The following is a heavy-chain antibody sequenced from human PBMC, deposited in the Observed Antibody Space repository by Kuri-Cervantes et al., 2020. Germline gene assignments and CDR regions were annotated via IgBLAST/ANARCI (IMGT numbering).Heavy chain of an antibody. CDR1: GFTFSSSW. CDR3: ATLGGLRMTTVTTGFDY. V-gene: IGHV3-52*01. J-gene: IGHJ4*02. D-gene: IGHD4-17*01. Sequence: GESLKISCAASGFTFSSSWMHWVCQAPEKGLEWVADIKCDGSEKYYVDSVKGRFTISRDNSKNTLYLQMNSLRAEDTAVYYCATLGGLRMTTVTTGFDYWGQGTLVTVSS. CDR2: IKCDGSEK.